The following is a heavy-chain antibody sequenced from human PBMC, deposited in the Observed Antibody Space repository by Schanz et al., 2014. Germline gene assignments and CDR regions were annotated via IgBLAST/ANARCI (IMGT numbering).Heavy chain of an antibody. CDR1: GGTFSSYT. CDR3: AGTYCSSTSCYTGYYYMDV. D-gene: IGHD2-2*02. CDR2: IIPILGIA. V-gene: IGHV1-69*02. J-gene: IGHJ6*03. Sequence: QLQLVQSGAEVKKPGSSVKVSCKLSGGTFSSYTISWMRQAPGQGLEWMGRIIPILGIANYAQNFQGRVTITADKSTSAAYMELTSLRSEDTAVYYCAGTYCSSTSCYTGYYYMDVWGKGTTVTVSS.